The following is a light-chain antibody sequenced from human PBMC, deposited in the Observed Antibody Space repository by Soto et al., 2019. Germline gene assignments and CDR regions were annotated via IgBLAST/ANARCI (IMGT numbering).Light chain of an antibody. CDR1: QAINTY. Sequence: DIQLTQSPSFLSASVGVRVTITCRASQAINTYLAWYQQKPGKAPKLLIFAASTLQNGVPSRFSGSGSGTEFTVTITSLQPEDFATYYCQQRKSYPITFGQGTRLEIK. J-gene: IGKJ5*01. CDR2: AAS. V-gene: IGKV1-9*01. CDR3: QQRKSYPIT.